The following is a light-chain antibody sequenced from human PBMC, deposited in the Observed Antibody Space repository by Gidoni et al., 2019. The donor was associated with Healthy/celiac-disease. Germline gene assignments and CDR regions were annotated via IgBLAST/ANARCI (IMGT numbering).Light chain of an antibody. CDR3: SSYTSSSTPVV. J-gene: IGLJ2*01. V-gene: IGLV2-14*03. Sequence: QSALTQPASVSGSPGQSITISCPGTSSDVGGYNYVSWYQQHPGKAPKLMIYDVSNRPSGVSNRFSGSKSGNTASPTISGRQAEDEADYYCSSYTSSSTPVVFGGGTKLTVL. CDR1: SSDVGGYNY. CDR2: DVS.